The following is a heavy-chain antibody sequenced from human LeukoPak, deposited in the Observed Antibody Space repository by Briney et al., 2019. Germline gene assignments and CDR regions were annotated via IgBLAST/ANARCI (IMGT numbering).Heavy chain of an antibody. CDR1: GFTFSSYE. Sequence: GGSLRLSCAASGFTFSSYEMNWVRQAPGKGLEWISYISSSGSTMYYADSVKGRFTISRDNAKNSLFLQMNSLRGDDTAFYYCARSTVTTHGYFDYWGQGTLVTVSS. CDR2: ISSSGSTM. CDR3: ARSTVTTHGYFDY. V-gene: IGHV3-48*03. J-gene: IGHJ4*02. D-gene: IGHD4-17*01.